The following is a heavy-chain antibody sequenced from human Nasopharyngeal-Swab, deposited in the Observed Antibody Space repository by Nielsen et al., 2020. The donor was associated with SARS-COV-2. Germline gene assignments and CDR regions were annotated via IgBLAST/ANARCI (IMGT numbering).Heavy chain of an antibody. Sequence: ASVKVSCKASGYTFTSYAMHWVRQAPGQRLEWMGWINAGNGNTKYSQKFQGRVTITRDTSASTAYMELGSLRSEDTAVYYCASDGSGTGAQDYWGQGTLVTVSS. V-gene: IGHV1-3*01. CDR3: ASDGSGTGAQDY. CDR2: INAGNGNT. CDR1: GYTFTSYA. D-gene: IGHD2-2*01. J-gene: IGHJ4*02.